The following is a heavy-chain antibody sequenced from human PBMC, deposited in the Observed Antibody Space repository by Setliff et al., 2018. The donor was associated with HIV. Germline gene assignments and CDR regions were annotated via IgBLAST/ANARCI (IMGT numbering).Heavy chain of an antibody. Sequence: SETLSLTCAVSGFSISSGYYWGWIRQPPGKGLEWIGTIYHSGSTYYSPSLMSRATISIDTSKNQFSLQLTSVTAADTAVYYCVNPSGAMGDFDSWGQGTLVTVSS. CDR3: VNPSGAMGDFDS. CDR1: GFSISSGYY. V-gene: IGHV4-38-2*01. D-gene: IGHD3-16*01. CDR2: IYHSGST. J-gene: IGHJ4*02.